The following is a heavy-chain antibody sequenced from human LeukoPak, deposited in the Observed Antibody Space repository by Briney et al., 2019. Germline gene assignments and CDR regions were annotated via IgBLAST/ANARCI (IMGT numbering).Heavy chain of an antibody. CDR3: ASRIAAAGKRSAFDI. CDR1: GFTFSSYW. J-gene: IGHJ3*02. D-gene: IGHD6-13*01. CDR2: IKQDGSEK. V-gene: IGHV3-7*01. Sequence: GGSLRLSCAASGFTFSSYWMSWVRQAPGKGLEWVANIKQDGSEKYYVESVKGRFTISRDNAKNSLYLQMNSLRAEDTAVYYCASRIAAAGKRSAFDIWGQGTMVTVSS.